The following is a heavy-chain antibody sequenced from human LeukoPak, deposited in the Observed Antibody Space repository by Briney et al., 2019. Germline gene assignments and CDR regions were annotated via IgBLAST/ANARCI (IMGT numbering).Heavy chain of an antibody. CDR1: GFTFSSYG. CDR3: AKLVGSSPQYGMGV. V-gene: IGHV3-30*18. Sequence: GGSLRLSCAASGFTFSSYGMHWVRQAPGKGLEWVAVISYDGSNKYYADSVKGRFTISRDNSKNTLYLQMNSLRAEDTAVYYCAKLVGSSPQYGMGVWGKGTTVTVSS. D-gene: IGHD6-13*01. J-gene: IGHJ6*04. CDR2: ISYDGSNK.